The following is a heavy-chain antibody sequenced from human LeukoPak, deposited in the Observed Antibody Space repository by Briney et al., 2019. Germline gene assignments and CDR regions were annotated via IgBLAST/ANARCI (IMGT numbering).Heavy chain of an antibody. J-gene: IGHJ4*02. D-gene: IGHD3-10*01. V-gene: IGHV3-30*02. CDR3: ARVVPPTDYGSGSYFWDPYYFDY. CDR1: GFTFSTYG. CDR2: IPYRGSDN. Sequence: GGSLRLSCAASGFTFSTYGMHWVRQAPGKGLEWVAFIPYRGSDNNDAASVKGRFTISRDNSKNMLYLQMNSLRAEDTAVYYCARVVPPTDYGSGSYFWDPYYFDYWGQGTLVTVSS.